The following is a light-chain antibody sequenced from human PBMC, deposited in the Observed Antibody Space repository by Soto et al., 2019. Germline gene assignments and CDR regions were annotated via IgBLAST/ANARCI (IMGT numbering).Light chain of an antibody. CDR3: QPYDSVSVT. Sequence: DIQMPQSPSTLSASVGDRVTVTCRASQSISSWLAWYQQKPGKAPKLLIYDASSLESGVPPRFSGSGSGTEFTLTIISLQPEDFATYYCQPYDSVSVTFGQGTKV. J-gene: IGKJ1*01. V-gene: IGKV1-5*01. CDR2: DAS. CDR1: QSISSW.